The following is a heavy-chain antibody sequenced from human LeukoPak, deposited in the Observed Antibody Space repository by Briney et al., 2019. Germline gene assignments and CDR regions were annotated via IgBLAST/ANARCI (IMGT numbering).Heavy chain of an antibody. CDR2: ILHDGSNE. V-gene: IGHV3-30*04. J-gene: IGHJ3*02. CDR1: GFTFSSYA. D-gene: IGHD5-18*01. CDR3: AREKDTTMVQRPPDAFGI. Sequence: GGSLRLSCAASGFTFSSYAMHWVRQAPGKGLEWVAFILHDGSNEYYADSVKGRFPISRDNSKNTLYLQVNSLRAEDTAVYYCAREKDTTMVQRPPDAFGIWGQGIMVTVSS.